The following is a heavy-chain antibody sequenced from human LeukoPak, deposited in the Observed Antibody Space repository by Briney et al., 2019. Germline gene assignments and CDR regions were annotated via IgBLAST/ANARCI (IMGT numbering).Heavy chain of an antibody. CDR2: ISSSSSTI. Sequence: GGSLRLSCAASGFTFSSCSMNWVRQAPGKGLEWVSYISSSSSTIYYADSVKGRFTISRDNAKNSLSLQMNSLRAEDTAVYYCAREVAGFDYWGRGTLVTVSS. V-gene: IGHV3-48*01. D-gene: IGHD6-19*01. CDR1: GFTFSSCS. CDR3: AREVAGFDY. J-gene: IGHJ4*02.